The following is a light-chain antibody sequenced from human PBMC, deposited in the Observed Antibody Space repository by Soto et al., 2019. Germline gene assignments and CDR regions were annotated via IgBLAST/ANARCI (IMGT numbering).Light chain of an antibody. J-gene: IGKJ1*01. Sequence: DIQMTQSPSSLSASVGDRVNITCRASQGIGNDLGWYQQKPGRAPNRLIYAAFSLQSGVPSRFSGSGSGTEFTLTISSLQPEDFATYYCLQHNSYPRTFGQGTNVEIK. CDR3: LQHNSYPRT. V-gene: IGKV1-17*01. CDR2: AAF. CDR1: QGIGND.